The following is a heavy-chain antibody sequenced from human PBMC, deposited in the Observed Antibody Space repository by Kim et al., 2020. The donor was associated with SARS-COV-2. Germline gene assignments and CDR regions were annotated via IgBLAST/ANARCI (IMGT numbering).Heavy chain of an antibody. CDR3: ALIYGSGSYLASMTENWFDP. J-gene: IGHJ5*02. Sequence: GGSLRLSCAASGFTFSSYAMHWVRQAPGKGLEWVAVISYDGSNKYYADSVKGRFTISRDNSKNTLYLQMNSLRAEDTAVYYCALIYGSGSYLASMTENWFDPWGQGTLVTVSS. V-gene: IGHV3-30*04. CDR1: GFTFSSYA. CDR2: ISYDGSNK. D-gene: IGHD3-10*01.